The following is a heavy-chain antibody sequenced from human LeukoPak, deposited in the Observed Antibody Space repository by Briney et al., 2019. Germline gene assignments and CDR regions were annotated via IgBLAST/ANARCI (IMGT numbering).Heavy chain of an antibody. D-gene: IGHD3-22*01. CDR2: ISSSSSTI. Sequence: PGGSLRLSCAASGFTFSSYSMNWVRQAPGKGLEWVSYISSSSSTIYYADSVKGRFTISRDNAKNSLYLQMNSLRAEDTAVYYCARGVGDYYDSSGYYYGGDYWGQGTLVTASS. J-gene: IGHJ4*02. CDR1: GFTFSSYS. CDR3: ARGVGDYYDSSGYYYGGDY. V-gene: IGHV3-48*01.